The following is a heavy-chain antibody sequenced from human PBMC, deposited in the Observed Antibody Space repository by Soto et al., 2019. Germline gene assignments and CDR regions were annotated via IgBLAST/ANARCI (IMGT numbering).Heavy chain of an antibody. V-gene: IGHV4-34*01. CDR2: INHSGST. CDR3: ATSYYNFCSADYLAYFDY. CDR1: GVSFTGYY. Sequence: QVQLHQWGAGLLKPSETLSLTCAVYGVSFTGYYWSWIRQPPGKGLEWIGEINHSGSTNYNPSLKSRVTISVDTYKKHFSLKVSSVTAADTAVYYCATSYYNFCSADYLAYFDYWGQGTLVTVSS. J-gene: IGHJ4*02. D-gene: IGHD3-3*01.